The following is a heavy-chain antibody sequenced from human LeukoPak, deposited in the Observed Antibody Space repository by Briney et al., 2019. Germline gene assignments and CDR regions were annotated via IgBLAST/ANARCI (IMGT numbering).Heavy chain of an antibody. J-gene: IGHJ4*02. CDR1: EYTFTTYD. CDR2: MNPNSGDT. D-gene: IGHD3-10*01. CDR3: AREMNYHDSGSFDY. Sequence: ASVKVSCKASEYTFTTYDINWVRQATGQGLEWMGWMNPNSGDTGYAQKFQDRVTMTRNTSISTAYMELSSLRSEDTAVYYCAREMNYHDSGSFDYWGRGTLVTVSS. V-gene: IGHV1-8*01.